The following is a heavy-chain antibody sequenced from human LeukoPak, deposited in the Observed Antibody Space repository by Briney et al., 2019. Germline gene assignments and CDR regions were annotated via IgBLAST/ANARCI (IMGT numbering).Heavy chain of an antibody. V-gene: IGHV3-11*01. J-gene: IGHJ6*03. CDR1: GFTFSDYY. CDR2: ISSSGSTI. D-gene: IGHD1-26*01. Sequence: GGSLRLSCAASGFTFSDYYMSWIRQAPGKGLEWVSYISSSGSTIYYADSVKGRFTISRDNAKNSLYLQMNSLRAEDMALYYCAKEAGSGSYYYYYMDVWGKGTTVTVSS. CDR3: AKEAGSGSYYYYYMDV.